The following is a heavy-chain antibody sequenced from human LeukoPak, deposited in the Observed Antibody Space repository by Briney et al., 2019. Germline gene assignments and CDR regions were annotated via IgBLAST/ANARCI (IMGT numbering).Heavy chain of an antibody. J-gene: IGHJ4*02. D-gene: IGHD2-2*01. CDR1: GGSISSYY. CDR3: ARGGTRPDYYFDY. Sequence: SETLSLTCTLSGGSISSYYWSWIRQPPGKGLEWIGYIYYSGSTNYNPSLKSRVTISVDTSKNQFSLKLSSVTAADTAVYYCARGGTRPDYYFDYWGQGTLLTVSS. CDR2: IYYSGST. V-gene: IGHV4-59*01.